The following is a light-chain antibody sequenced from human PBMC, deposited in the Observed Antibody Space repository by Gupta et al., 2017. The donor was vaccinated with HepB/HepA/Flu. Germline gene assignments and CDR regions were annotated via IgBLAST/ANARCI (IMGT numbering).Light chain of an antibody. V-gene: IGLV3-25*03. CDR3: QSTDSSGTV. CDR2: KDK. Sequence: SNKLSQTPSVSVSPGQTARITCSGDSLPKNFAYWYRQRPGQAPGWVMYKDKERPSGIPERFSGSSSGTIVTLTISGVQAEDEADDYCQSTDSSGTVCGGGTKLT. J-gene: IGLJ3*02. CDR1: SLPKNF.